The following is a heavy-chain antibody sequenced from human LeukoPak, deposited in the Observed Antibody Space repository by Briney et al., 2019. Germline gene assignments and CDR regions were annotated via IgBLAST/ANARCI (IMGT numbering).Heavy chain of an antibody. J-gene: IGHJ4*02. CDR1: GFTFSSYW. V-gene: IGHV3-7*03. CDR2: IKQDGSEK. D-gene: IGHD1-14*01. Sequence: PGGSLRLSCAASGFTFSSYWMSWVRQAPGKGLEWVANIKQDGSEKYYVDSVKGRFTISRDNAKNSLYLQMNSLRAEDTAVYYCAKDWARNIRGGGGTNWGQGTLVTVSS. CDR3: AKDWARNIRGGGGTN.